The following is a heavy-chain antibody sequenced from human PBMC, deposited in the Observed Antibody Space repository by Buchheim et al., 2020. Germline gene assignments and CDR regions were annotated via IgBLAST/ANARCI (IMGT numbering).Heavy chain of an antibody. V-gene: IGHV3-48*02. CDR3: ARENSLKLPTVTTLVYWYFDL. Sequence: EVQLVESGGGLVQPGGSLRLSCAASGFTFSSYSMNWVRQAPGKGLEWVSYISSSSSTIYYADSVKGRFTISRDNAKNSLYLQMNSLRDEDTAVYYCARENSLKLPTVTTLVYWYFDLWGRGTL. J-gene: IGHJ2*01. CDR1: GFTFSSYS. CDR2: ISSSSSTI. D-gene: IGHD4-17*01.